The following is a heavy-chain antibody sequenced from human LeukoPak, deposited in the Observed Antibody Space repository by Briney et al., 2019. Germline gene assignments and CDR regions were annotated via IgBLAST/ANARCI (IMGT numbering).Heavy chain of an antibody. V-gene: IGHV1-2*06. Sequence: GASVKVPCKASGYTFTGYYMHWVRQAPGQGLEWMGRINPNSGGKNYAQKFQGRVTMTRDTSISTAYMELSRLRSDDTAVYHCARAGEYRYGSPFAFDIWGQGTMVTVSS. CDR2: INPNSGGK. CDR1: GYTFTGYY. CDR3: ARAGEYRYGSPFAFDI. D-gene: IGHD5-18*01. J-gene: IGHJ3*02.